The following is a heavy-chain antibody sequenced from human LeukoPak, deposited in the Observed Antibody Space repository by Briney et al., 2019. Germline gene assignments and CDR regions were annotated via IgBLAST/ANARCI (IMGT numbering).Heavy chain of an antibody. CDR3: ARDFRYCSGGGCINWFDP. Sequence: SETLSLTCSISGGATSSDTWTGIRQPTGKGLEWIGRIHSSGSTKYNPSLQSRISISVDKSKNQFSLRLTSLTAADTAVYYCARDFRYCSGGGCINWFDPWGQGTLVTVSS. CDR2: IHSSGST. CDR1: GGATSSDT. J-gene: IGHJ5*02. D-gene: IGHD2-15*01. V-gene: IGHV4-4*07.